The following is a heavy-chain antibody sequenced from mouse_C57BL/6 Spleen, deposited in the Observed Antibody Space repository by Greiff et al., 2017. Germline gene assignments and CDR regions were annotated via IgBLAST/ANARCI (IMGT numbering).Heavy chain of an antibody. CDR3: ARWWMVTTEGYYYSMDY. CDR2: INPSNGGT. D-gene: IGHD2-2*01. V-gene: IGHV1-53*01. J-gene: IGHJ4*01. CDR1: GYTFTSYW. Sequence: QVQLQQPGTELVKPGASVKLSCKASGYTFTSYWMHWVKQRHGQGLEWIGNINPSNGGTNYNEKFKRKATLTVDKFSSTAYMRLSSLTSEDSAVYYCARWWMVTTEGYYYSMDYWGQGTSVTVSS.